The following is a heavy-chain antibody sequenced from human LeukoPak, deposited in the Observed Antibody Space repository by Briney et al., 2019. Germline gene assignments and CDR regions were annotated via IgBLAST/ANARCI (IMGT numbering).Heavy chain of an antibody. D-gene: IGHD3-22*01. CDR1: GFTFSSYD. CDR3: ARDRYDSSHYYHY. CDR2: ISRSSSII. Sequence: GGSLRLSCAASGFTFSSYDMNRVRQAPGKGLEWISYISRSSSIIYYADSVKGRFTISRDNAKNSLYLQMNSPRGEDTAVYYCARDRYDSSHYYHYWGQGTLVTVSA. V-gene: IGHV3-48*01. J-gene: IGHJ4*02.